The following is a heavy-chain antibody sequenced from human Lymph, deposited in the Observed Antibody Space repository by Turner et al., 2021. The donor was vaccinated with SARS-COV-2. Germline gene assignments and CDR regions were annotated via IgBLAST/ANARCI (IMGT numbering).Heavy chain of an antibody. CDR1: GFTFNTYA. V-gene: IGHV3-23*01. J-gene: IGHJ6*02. D-gene: IGHD3-16*01. Sequence: EVQLLESGGGLVQPGGSLSLSCAASGFTFNTYAMSWVRQGPGKGLEWVSTRSGSGGSTYYADSVKGRFIISRDNSKNTLYLQMNSLRAEDTAVYYCANLYPTVSWEFPYSMDVWGQGTTVTVSS. CDR2: RSGSGGST. CDR3: ANLYPTVSWEFPYSMDV.